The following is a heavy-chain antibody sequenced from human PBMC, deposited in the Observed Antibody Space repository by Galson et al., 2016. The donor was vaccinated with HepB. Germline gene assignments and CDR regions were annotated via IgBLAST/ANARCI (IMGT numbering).Heavy chain of an antibody. CDR1: GFIFSDDS. J-gene: IGHJ5*01. Sequence: SLRLSCAASGFIFSDDSMNWIRQAPGKGLEWISYISFNNRYTDYANSAKGRFTISRDNANNLLHLHMHSLRVEDTAVYFCARGQTHFDSWGQGTLVTVSA. V-gene: IGHV3-11*06. CDR3: ARGQTHFDS. CDR2: ISFNNRYT.